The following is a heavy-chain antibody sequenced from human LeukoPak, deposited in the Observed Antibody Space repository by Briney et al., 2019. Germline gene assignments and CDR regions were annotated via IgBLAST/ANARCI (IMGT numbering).Heavy chain of an antibody. CDR3: ARDRRPYSSSWYSFDY. Sequence: GGSLRLSCAASGFTFGSYGMHWVRQAPGKGLEWVAVIWYDGSNKYYADSVKGRFTISRDNSKNTLYLQMNSLRAEDTAVYYCARDRRPYSSSWYSFDYWGQGTLVTVSS. CDR2: IWYDGSNK. V-gene: IGHV3-33*01. CDR1: GFTFGSYG. D-gene: IGHD6-13*01. J-gene: IGHJ4*02.